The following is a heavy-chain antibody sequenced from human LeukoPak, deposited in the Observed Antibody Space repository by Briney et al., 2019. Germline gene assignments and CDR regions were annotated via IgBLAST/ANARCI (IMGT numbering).Heavy chain of an antibody. CDR2: IWYDGSNK. J-gene: IGHJ4*02. D-gene: IGHD4-23*01. Sequence: GGSLRLSCAASGFTFSSYGMHWVRQAPGKGLEWAAVIWYDGSNKYYADSVKGRFTISRDNSKNTLYLQMNSLRAEDTAVYYCARARTVEPDYWGQGTLVTVSS. V-gene: IGHV3-33*01. CDR1: GFTFSSYG. CDR3: ARARTVEPDY.